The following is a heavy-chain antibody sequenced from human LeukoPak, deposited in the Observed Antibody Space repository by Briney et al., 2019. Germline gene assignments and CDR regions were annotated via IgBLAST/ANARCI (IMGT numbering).Heavy chain of an antibody. CDR1: GFTFSSYA. V-gene: IGHV3-30-3*01. D-gene: IGHD3-10*01. CDR3: ARAYYGSGSYQDY. J-gene: IGHJ4*02. Sequence: GGSLRLSCAASGFTFSSYAMHWVRQAPGKGLEWVAVISYDGSNKYYADSVKGRFTISRDNSKNTLYLQMNSLRAEDTAVYYCARAYYGSGSYQDYWGQGTLVTVSS. CDR2: ISYDGSNK.